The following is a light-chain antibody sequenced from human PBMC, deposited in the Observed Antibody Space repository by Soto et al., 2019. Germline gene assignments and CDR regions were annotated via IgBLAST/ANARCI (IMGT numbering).Light chain of an antibody. CDR1: QSVLYSSNNKNY. CDR3: QQYYSIPYT. Sequence: DIVMTQSPDSLAVSLGERATINCKSSQSVLYSSNNKNYLAWYQQRPGQPPKLLIYWASTRESGVPDRFSGSGSATDFTLTISSLQAADVAVYYCQQYYSIPYTFGQGTKLEIK. J-gene: IGKJ2*01. CDR2: WAS. V-gene: IGKV4-1*01.